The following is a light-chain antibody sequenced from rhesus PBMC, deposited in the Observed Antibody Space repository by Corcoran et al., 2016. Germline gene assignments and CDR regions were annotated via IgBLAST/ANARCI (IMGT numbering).Light chain of an antibody. Sequence: DIQMTQSPSSLSASVGDRVTITCRASQGITTDLAWYQQKPGETPKLLNYEASSLQSGIPSWFRVSGSGTYFTRTISSLQPEDFATYYCQHYYSTPLTFGGGTKVEIK. V-gene: IGKV1-25*02. CDR2: EAS. CDR1: QGITTD. CDR3: QHYYSTPLT. J-gene: IGKJ4*01.